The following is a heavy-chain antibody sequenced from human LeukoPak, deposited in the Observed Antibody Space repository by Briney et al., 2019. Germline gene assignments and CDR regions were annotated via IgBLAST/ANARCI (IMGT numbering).Heavy chain of an antibody. D-gene: IGHD6-19*01. CDR1: GFTFKTYA. CDR2: MSGSGSST. CDR3: AKDAQGLVRGGIYFDF. J-gene: IGHJ4*02. Sequence: GGSLRLSCAASGFTFKTYAMTWVRQVPGKGPEWVSSMSGSGSSTDYADSVKGRFTISRDNSKNTLYLQMNSLRAEDTALYYCAKDAQGLVRGGIYFDFWGQGSLVTVSS. V-gene: IGHV3-23*01.